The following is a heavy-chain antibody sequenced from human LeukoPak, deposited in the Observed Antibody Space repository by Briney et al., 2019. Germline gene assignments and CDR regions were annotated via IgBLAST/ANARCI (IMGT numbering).Heavy chain of an antibody. CDR3: ARAPEFSSGWLLDC. CDR2: INHSGST. V-gene: IGHV4-34*01. Sequence: SETLSLTCAVYGGSFSGYYWSWIRQPPGKGLEWIGEINHSGSTNYNPSLKSRVTISVDTSKNQFSLKLSSVTAADTGVYYCARAPEFSSGWLLDCWGQGSLVTVSS. D-gene: IGHD6-19*01. CDR1: GGSFSGYY. J-gene: IGHJ4*02.